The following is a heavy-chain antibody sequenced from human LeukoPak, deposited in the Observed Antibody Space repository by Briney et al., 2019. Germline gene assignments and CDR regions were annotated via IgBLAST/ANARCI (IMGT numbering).Heavy chain of an antibody. CDR3: VRDRELNY. Sequence: SETLSLTCTVSGVSISIYYWSWVRQPPGKGLEWIGYIYNSGSTIYNPSLKSRATISADTTKNQFSLQLSSVTAADTAVYYCVRDRELNYWGQGTLVTVSS. D-gene: IGHD1-7*01. V-gene: IGHV4-59*01. CDR1: GVSISIYY. CDR2: IYNSGST. J-gene: IGHJ4*02.